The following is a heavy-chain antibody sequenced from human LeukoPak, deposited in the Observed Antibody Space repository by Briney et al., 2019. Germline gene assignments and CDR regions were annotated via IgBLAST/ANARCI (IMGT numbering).Heavy chain of an antibody. V-gene: IGHV4-4*07. CDR3: ARRRIDWLFDY. J-gene: IGHJ4*02. CDR1: GGSISSYY. D-gene: IGHD3-9*01. CDR2: IYISGST. Sequence: SETLSLTCTVSGGSISSYYWSWIRQPAGKGLEWIGRIYISGSTNYNPSLKSRVTMSVDTSKNQFSLKVSSVTAADTAVYFCARRRIDWLFDYWGQGTLVTVSS.